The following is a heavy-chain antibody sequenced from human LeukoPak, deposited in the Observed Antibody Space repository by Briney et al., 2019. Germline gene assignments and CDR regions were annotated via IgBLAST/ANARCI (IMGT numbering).Heavy chain of an antibody. V-gene: IGHV3-7*01. Sequence: GGSLRLSCAVSGFTFSSYWMSWVRQAPGKGLEWVANIKQDGSEKYYVDSVKGRFTISRDNAKNSLYLQMNSLRAEDTAVYYCARDCSSTSCYGFDYWGQGTLVTVSS. J-gene: IGHJ4*02. D-gene: IGHD2-2*01. CDR3: ARDCSSTSCYGFDY. CDR2: IKQDGSEK. CDR1: GFTFSSYW.